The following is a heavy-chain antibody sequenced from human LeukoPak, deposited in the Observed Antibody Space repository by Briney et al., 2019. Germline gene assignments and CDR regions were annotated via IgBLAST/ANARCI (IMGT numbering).Heavy chain of an antibody. CDR2: IIPIFGTA. D-gene: IGHD3-22*01. Sequence: ASVKVSCKASGGTFSSYAISWVRQAPGQGLEWMGGIIPIFGTANYAQKFQGRVTITADESTSTAYMELSSLRSEDTAVYYCARDRSPYYYDSSGYSSGNNPDYWGQGTLVTVSS. CDR3: ARDRSPYYYDSSGYSSGNNPDY. V-gene: IGHV1-69*13. CDR1: GGTFSSYA. J-gene: IGHJ4*02.